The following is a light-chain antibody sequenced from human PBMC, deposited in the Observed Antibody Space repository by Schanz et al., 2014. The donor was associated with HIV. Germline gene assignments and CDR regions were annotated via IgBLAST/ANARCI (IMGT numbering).Light chain of an antibody. V-gene: IGKV1-5*03. CDR3: QQYNNRSPFT. CDR2: QAS. CDR1: QTIGRL. Sequence: IQMTQSPSTVSTSVGDRVTITCRASQTIGRLLAWYQQKPGRAPKLLIYQASILETGVPSRFSGSGSGTEFTLTISRLQPDDLGTYYCQQYNNRSPFTFGPGTKLEI. J-gene: IGKJ2*01.